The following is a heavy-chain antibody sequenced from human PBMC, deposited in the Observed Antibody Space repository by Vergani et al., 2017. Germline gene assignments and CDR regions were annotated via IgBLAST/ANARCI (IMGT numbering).Heavy chain of an antibody. CDR3: AKVGGDGYNYAVVDY. D-gene: IGHD5-24*01. CDR1: GFTFSSYA. V-gene: IGHV3-23*01. Sequence: EVQLLESGGGLVQPGGSLRLSCAASGFTFSSYAMNWVRQAPGKGLEWVSAISASGTSTYYADSVKGRFTISRDNSKNTLYLQMNSLRAEDTAVYYCAKVGGDGYNYAVVDYWGQGTLVTVSS. CDR2: ISASGTST. J-gene: IGHJ4*02.